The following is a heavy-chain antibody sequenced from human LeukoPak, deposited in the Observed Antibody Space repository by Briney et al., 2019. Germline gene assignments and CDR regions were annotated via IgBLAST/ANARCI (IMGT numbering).Heavy chain of an antibody. CDR3: ARVTYYYGSGSYGWFDP. CDR2: IYYSGST. D-gene: IGHD3-10*01. CDR1: GGSISSYY. V-gene: IGHV4-59*12. Sequence: SETLSLTCTVSGGSISSYYWSWIRQPPGKGLEWIGYIYYSGSTNYNPSLKSRVTISVDTSKNQFSLKLSSVTAADTAVYYCARVTYYYGSGSYGWFDPWGQGTLVTVSS. J-gene: IGHJ5*02.